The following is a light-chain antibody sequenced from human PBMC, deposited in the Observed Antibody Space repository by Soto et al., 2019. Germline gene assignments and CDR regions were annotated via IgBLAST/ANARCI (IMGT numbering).Light chain of an antibody. CDR2: AAS. V-gene: IGKV3-20*01. Sequence: EIVFTQSPGTLSLTQGERATLFCRASQSIANYLGWYQQKPGQPPRLLIYAASNRATGIPDRFSGSGSGTDFTLTIRRLEPEDFAVYYCQHYSSSPTTFGQVAKVDIK. CDR1: QSIANY. CDR3: QHYSSSPTT. J-gene: IGKJ1*01.